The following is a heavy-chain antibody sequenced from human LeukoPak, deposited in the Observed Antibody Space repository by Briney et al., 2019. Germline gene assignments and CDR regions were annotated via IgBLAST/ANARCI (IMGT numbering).Heavy chain of an antibody. J-gene: IGHJ4*02. V-gene: IGHV4-34*01. Sequence: SETLSLTCAVYGGSFSGYYWSWIRQPPGKGLEWIGEINHSGSTNYNPSLKSRVTISVDTSKNQFSLKLSSVTAADTAVYYCARGRRGLWFGELLFHYWGQGTLVTVSS. D-gene: IGHD3-10*01. CDR3: ARGRRGLWFGELLFHY. CDR2: INHSGST. CDR1: GGSFSGYY.